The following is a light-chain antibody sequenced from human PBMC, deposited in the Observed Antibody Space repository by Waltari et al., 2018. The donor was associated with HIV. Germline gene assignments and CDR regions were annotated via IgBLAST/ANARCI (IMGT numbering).Light chain of an antibody. CDR1: SSDVGSHNL. V-gene: IGLV2-23*02. CDR3: CSFADTNTWV. Sequence: QSALTQPASVSGSPGQSITISCTATSSDVGSHNLVSWYQHHPGRAPKLIIYEVIKRPSGVSHRFSGSKSGKRASLTIAGLQAEDEADYYCCSFADTNTWVFGGGTKLTVL. J-gene: IGLJ3*02. CDR2: EVI.